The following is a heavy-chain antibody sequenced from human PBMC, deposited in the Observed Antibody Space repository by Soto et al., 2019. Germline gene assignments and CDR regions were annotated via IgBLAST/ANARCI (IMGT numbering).Heavy chain of an antibody. CDR2: IYYSGST. Sequence: SETQSLTCTFSGESISSGGYYWSWIRQHPGKGLEWIGYIYYSGSTYYNPSLKSRVTISVDTSKNQFSLKLSSVTAADTALYYCAKGSRADCYSDSDYWGQGTLVTVSS. CDR3: AKGSRADCYSDSDY. V-gene: IGHV4-31*03. D-gene: IGHD2-21*02. J-gene: IGHJ4*02. CDR1: GESISSGGYY.